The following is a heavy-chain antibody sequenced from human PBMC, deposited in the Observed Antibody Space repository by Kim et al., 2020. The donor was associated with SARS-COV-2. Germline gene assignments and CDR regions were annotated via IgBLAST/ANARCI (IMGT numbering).Heavy chain of an antibody. CDR1: GDTVSNNRGV. V-gene: IGHV6-1*01. CDR3: ARDAPGSSYFDY. J-gene: IGHJ4*02. D-gene: IGHD6-13*01. CDR2: TYYRSNWYT. Sequence: SQTLSLTCAISGDTVSNNRGVWNWIRQSPSRGLEWLGRTYYRSNWYTDYAVSVESRIAIIPDTSQNQFCLHLYSVTPEDTAVYFCARDAPGSSYFDYWSQGTLVTVSS.